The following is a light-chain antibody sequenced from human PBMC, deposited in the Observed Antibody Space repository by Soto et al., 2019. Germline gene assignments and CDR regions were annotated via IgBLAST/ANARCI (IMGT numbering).Light chain of an antibody. J-gene: IGLJ2*01. V-gene: IGLV1-44*01. CDR1: RSNIGNNA. CDR2: SNN. CDR3: AAWDDSLDGLV. Sequence: QAVVTQPPSASGTPGQRVTISCSGRRSNIGNNAVNWYQQLPGTAPKLLIYSNNQRPSGVPDRFSGSKSGTSASLAIGGLQSEDEADYYCAAWDDSLDGLVFGGGTKLTVL.